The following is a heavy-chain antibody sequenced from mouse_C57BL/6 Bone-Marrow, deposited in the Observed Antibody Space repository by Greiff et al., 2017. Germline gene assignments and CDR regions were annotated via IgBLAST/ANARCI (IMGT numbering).Heavy chain of an antibody. CDR1: GFTFSSYA. CDR3: TRGYYGSVYYYAMDY. Sequence: EVQGVESGEGLVKPGGSLKLSCAASGFTFSSYAMSWVRQTPEKRLEWVAYISSGGDYIYYADTVKGRFTISRDNARNTLYLKMSSLKSEETAMYYCTRGYYGSVYYYAMDYWGQGTSVTVSS. D-gene: IGHD1-1*01. CDR2: ISSGGDYI. V-gene: IGHV5-9-1*02. J-gene: IGHJ4*01.